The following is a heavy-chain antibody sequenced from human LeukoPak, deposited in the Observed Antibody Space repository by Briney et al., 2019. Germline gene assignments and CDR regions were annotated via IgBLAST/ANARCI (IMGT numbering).Heavy chain of an antibody. CDR3: ARDGGYCRSTSCYPLDY. J-gene: IGHJ4*02. D-gene: IGHD2-2*01. CDR2: INPSGGST. CDR1: GYTFTSYY. V-gene: IGHV1-46*01. Sequence: ASVKVSCKASGYTFTSYYMHWVRQAPGQGLEWMGIINPSGGSTSYAQKFQGRATMTRDTSTSTVYMELSSLRSEDTAVYYCARDGGYCRSTSCYPLDYWGQGTLVTVSS.